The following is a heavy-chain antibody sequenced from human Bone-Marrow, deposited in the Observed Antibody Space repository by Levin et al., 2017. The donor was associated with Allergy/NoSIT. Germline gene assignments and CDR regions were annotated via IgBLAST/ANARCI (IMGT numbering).Heavy chain of an antibody. CDR1: GFTFSTYG. CDR2: ISYDGTNK. Sequence: PGGSLRLSCAASGFTFSTYGMHWVRQAPGKGLEWVAIISYDGTNKYCADSVKGRFTISRDNSRNTLFLQMNSLRPEDTAVYYCARDEPSITGTTDYWGQGTLVTVSS. D-gene: IGHD1-7*01. CDR3: ARDEPSITGTTDY. J-gene: IGHJ4*02. V-gene: IGHV3-30*04.